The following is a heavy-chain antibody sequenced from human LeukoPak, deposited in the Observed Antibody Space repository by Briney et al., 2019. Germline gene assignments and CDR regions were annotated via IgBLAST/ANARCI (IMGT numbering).Heavy chain of an antibody. CDR1: GGSISSSSYY. J-gene: IGHJ4*02. Sequence: SETLSLTCTVSGGSISSSSYYWGWIRQPPGKGLEWIGSIYYSGSTYYNPSLKSRVTISVDTSKNQFSLKLSSVTAADTAVYYCARHGGNSQQLGTFDYWGQRTLVTVSS. D-gene: IGHD6-13*01. CDR2: IYYSGST. CDR3: ARHGGNSQQLGTFDY. V-gene: IGHV4-39*01.